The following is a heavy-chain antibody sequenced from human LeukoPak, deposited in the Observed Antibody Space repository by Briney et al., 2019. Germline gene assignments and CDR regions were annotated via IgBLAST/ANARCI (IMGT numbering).Heavy chain of an antibody. Sequence: EASVKVSCKASGGTFSSYAISWVRQAPGQGLEWMGGIIPIFGTAIYAQKFQGRVTMTEDTSTDTAYMELSSLRSEDTAVYYCATFTTVTTSFSFDYWGQGTLVTVSS. CDR3: ATFTTVTTSFSFDY. CDR2: IIPIFGTA. D-gene: IGHD4-17*01. J-gene: IGHJ4*02. CDR1: GGTFSSYA. V-gene: IGHV1-69*06.